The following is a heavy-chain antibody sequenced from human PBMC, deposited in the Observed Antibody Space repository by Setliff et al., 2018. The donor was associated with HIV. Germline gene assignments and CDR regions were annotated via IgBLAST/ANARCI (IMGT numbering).Heavy chain of an antibody. V-gene: IGHV3-21*06. D-gene: IGHD6-13*01. CDR2: ISVSGFNL. CDR1: GFTFSTYN. Sequence: PGGSLRLSCAASGFTFSTYNMNWVRLAPGRGLEWISSISVSGFNLYYADSVKGRFFVSRDDAKNSLFLQMNSLRTEDTAVYFCARVRARYSSSWSFDYWGQGTPVTVSS. CDR3: ARVRARYSSSWSFDY. J-gene: IGHJ4*02.